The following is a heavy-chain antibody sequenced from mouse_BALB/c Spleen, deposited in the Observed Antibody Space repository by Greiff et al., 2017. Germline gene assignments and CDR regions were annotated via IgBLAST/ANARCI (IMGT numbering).Heavy chain of an antibody. CDR3: ARDCYGSSPWDMDY. J-gene: IGHJ4*01. CDR2: ICSGGSYT. Sequence: EVQLVQSGRGLVKPGGSLKFSCAASGFTFTSYAMSWVRQTPEKGLEWVAEICSGGSYTYYPDTVTGRFTISRDNDKNTLYLEMSSLRSEDTAMYYCARDCYGSSPWDMDYWGQGTSVTVSS. D-gene: IGHD1-1*01. CDR1: GFTFTSYA. V-gene: IGHV5-9-4*01.